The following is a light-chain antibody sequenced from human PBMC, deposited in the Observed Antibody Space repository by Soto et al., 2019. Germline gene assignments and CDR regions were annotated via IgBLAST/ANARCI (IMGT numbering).Light chain of an antibody. V-gene: IGLV1-40*01. CDR1: SSNIGAGYD. CDR3: QSYDSSLSGHVV. Sequence: QSVLTQPPSVSGAPGQRVTISCTGSSSNIGAGYDVHWYQQLPGTAPKLLIYGNSNRPSGVPDRFSGSNSGTSASLAITGLQAEDEADYYCQSYDSSLSGHVVFGGGTQLTVL. CDR2: GNS. J-gene: IGLJ2*01.